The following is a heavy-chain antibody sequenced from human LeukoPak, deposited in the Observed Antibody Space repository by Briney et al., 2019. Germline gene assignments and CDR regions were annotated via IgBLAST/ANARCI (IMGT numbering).Heavy chain of an antibody. CDR3: VKDLNSGTNSRC. CDR1: GFTFNNHV. J-gene: IGHJ4*02. D-gene: IGHD2-2*01. CDR2: ISGSGENT. Sequence: GGSLRLSCVASGFTFNNHVMSWVRQAPGKGPEWVSGISGSGENTYYLESVKGRFTISRDNSKDTVYLHMNSLRAGDTAVYYCVKDLNSGTNSRCWGQGTLVTVSS. V-gene: IGHV3-23*01.